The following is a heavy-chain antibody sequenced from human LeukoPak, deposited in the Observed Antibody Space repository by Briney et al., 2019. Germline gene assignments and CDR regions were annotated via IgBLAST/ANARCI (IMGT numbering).Heavy chain of an antibody. D-gene: IGHD1-26*01. CDR3: ARRGGSPLGAFDI. J-gene: IGHJ3*02. CDR2: IYYSEST. Sequence: SETLSLTCTVSGGSISGYYWSWIRPPPGKGLEWIAYIYYSESTNYNPSLKSRVTISVDTPKNQFSLKLTSVTAADTAVYYCARRGGSPLGAFDIWGQGTMVTVSS. V-gene: IGHV4-59*01. CDR1: GGSISGYY.